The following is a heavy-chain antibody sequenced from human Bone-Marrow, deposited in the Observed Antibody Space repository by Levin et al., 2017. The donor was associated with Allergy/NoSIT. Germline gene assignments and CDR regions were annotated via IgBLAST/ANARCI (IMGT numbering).Heavy chain of an antibody. CDR2: IKSKTDGGTT. V-gene: IGHV3-15*01. D-gene: IGHD3-3*01. CDR3: TTDPTTLIFGVSDY. CDR1: GFTFSNAW. Sequence: GGSLRLSCAASGFTFSNAWMSWVRQAPGKGLEWVGRIKSKTDGGTTDYAAPVKGRFTISRDDSKNTLYLQMNSLKTEDTAVYYCTTDPTTLIFGVSDYWGQGTLVTVSS. J-gene: IGHJ4*02.